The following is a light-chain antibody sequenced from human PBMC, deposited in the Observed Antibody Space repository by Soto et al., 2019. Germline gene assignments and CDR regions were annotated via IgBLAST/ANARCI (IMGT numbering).Light chain of an antibody. J-gene: IGKJ4*01. V-gene: IGKV1-39*01. CDR2: AAS. CDR1: QGIDKY. CDR3: QQSYSTPSLT. Sequence: IQMTQSPSSLSASVGDRVTITCRASQGIDKYLNWYQQKPGKGPNLLIYAASNLRTGVPSRFSGSGSGTEFTLTISSLLPEDFATYFCQQSYSTPSLTFGGGTKVDIK.